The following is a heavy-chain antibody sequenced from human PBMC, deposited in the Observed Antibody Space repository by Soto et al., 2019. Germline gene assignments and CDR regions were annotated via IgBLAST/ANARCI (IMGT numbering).Heavy chain of an antibody. CDR2: IFTGTGST. J-gene: IGHJ4*02. CDR1: GFPLSSYT. CDR3: AKDRQPDGIWTFDY. V-gene: IGHV3-23*01. D-gene: IGHD3-9*01. Sequence: GGSLSLSCSASGFPLSSYTMTWVRLAPGKGLQWVSTIFTGTGSTAYADSVRGRFSISRDDSKNILYLQMNSLRVEDTALYFCAKDRQPDGIWTFDYWGRGTLVTVSS.